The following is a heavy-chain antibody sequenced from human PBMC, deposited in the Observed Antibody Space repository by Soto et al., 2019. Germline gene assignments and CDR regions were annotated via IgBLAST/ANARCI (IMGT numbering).Heavy chain of an antibody. CDR1: GFTFSSYA. D-gene: IGHD6-6*01. CDR2: ISYDGSNK. CDR3: ARDVRQLVRVYYYYGMDV. V-gene: IGHV3-30-3*01. J-gene: IGHJ6*02. Sequence: QVQLVESGGGVVQPGRSLRLSCAASGFTFSSYAMHWVRQAPGKGLEWVAVISYDGSNKYYADSVKGRFTISRDNSKNTLYLQMNSLRAEDTAVYYCARDVRQLVRVYYYYGMDVWGQGTTVTVSS.